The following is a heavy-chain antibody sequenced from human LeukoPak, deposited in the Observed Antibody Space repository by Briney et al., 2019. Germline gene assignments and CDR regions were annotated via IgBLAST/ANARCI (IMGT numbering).Heavy chain of an antibody. J-gene: IGHJ4*02. CDR2: IYTSGST. V-gene: IGHV4-4*09. CDR1: GGSISSYY. D-gene: IGHD6-6*01. CDR3: ARGQGYSSSFGY. Sequence: SETLSLTCTVSGGSISSYYWSWIRQPPGKGLEWNGYIYTSGSTNYNPSLKSRVTISVDTSKNQFSLKLSSVTAADTAVYYCARGQGYSSSFGYWGQGTLVTVSS.